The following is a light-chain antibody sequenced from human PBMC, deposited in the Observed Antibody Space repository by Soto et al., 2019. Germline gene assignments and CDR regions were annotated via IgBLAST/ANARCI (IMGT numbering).Light chain of an antibody. CDR2: DVS. CDR1: NSDVGGYNY. V-gene: IGLV2-11*01. J-gene: IGLJ1*01. Sequence: QSALTQPRSVSGSPGQSVTISCTGTNSDVGGYNYVSWYQQHPGKAPKLMIYDVSKRPSGVPDRFSGSKSGNTASLTISGLQAEDEADYYCCSYAGSYTVYVFGTGTKVTVL. CDR3: CSYAGSYTVYV.